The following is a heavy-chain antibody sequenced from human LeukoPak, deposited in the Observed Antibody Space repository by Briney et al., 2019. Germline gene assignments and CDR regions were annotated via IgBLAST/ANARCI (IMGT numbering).Heavy chain of an antibody. CDR2: VFYSGST. CDR3: AREDGDGRDYYYGMDV. D-gene: IGHD4-17*01. V-gene: IGHV4-59*01. CDR1: GGSISSYY. Sequence: SETLSLTCTVSGGSISSYYWSWIRQPPGKGLEWIGYVFYSGSTNYNPSLKSRATVSVDTSKNQYSLNLSSVTAADSAVYYCAREDGDGRDYYYGMDVWGQGTTVTVSS. J-gene: IGHJ6*02.